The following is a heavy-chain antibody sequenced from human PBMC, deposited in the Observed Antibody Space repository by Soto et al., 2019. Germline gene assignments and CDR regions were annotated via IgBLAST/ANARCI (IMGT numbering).Heavy chain of an antibody. CDR1: GGSISSNTYC. CDR3: ARHLEGSGYLGY. V-gene: IGHV4-39*01. D-gene: IGHD3-22*01. J-gene: IGHJ4*02. Sequence: QLHLQESGPGLVKPSETLSLTCTVSGGSISSNTYCWGWIRQPPGKGLEWIGYIYSSGSTYYNPSLKSRVTISVDTSKNQFSLRLSSVTAADTAVYYCARHLEGSGYLGYWGQGTLVTVSS. CDR2: IYSSGST.